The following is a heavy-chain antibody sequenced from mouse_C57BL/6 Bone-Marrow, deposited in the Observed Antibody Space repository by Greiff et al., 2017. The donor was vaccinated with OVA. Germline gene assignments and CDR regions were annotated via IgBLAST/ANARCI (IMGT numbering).Heavy chain of an antibody. D-gene: IGHD2-4*01. CDR3: ARAGGLRRFFAY. CDR1: GFTFSSYA. Sequence: EVQLQESGGGLVKPGGSLKLSCAASGFTFSSYAMSWVRQTPEKRLEWVATISDGGSYTYYPDNVKGRFTISRDNAKNNLYLQMSHLKSEDTAMYYCARAGGLRRFFAYWGQGTLVTVSA. V-gene: IGHV5-4*01. J-gene: IGHJ3*01. CDR2: ISDGGSYT.